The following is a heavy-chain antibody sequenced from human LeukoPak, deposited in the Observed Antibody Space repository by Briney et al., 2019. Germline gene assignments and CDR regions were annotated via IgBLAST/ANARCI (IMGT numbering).Heavy chain of an antibody. CDR2: IIPIFGTA. D-gene: IGHD2-2*01. CDR3: ARSLRYCSSTSCSFDY. J-gene: IGHJ4*02. V-gene: IGHV1-69*05. Sequence: SVKVSCKASGYTFSSYAISWVRQAPGQGLEWMGGIIPIFGTANYAQKFQGRVTITTDESTSTAYMELSNLRSEDTAVYYCARSLRYCSSTSCSFDYWGQGTLVTVSS. CDR1: GYTFSSYA.